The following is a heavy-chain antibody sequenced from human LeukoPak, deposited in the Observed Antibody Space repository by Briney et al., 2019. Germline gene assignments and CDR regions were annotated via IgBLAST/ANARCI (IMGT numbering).Heavy chain of an antibody. CDR2: IYPGDSDT. V-gene: IGHV5-51*01. D-gene: IGHD6-6*01. Sequence: GESLQISCKGSGYSFTSYWIGWVRQMPGKGLEWMGIIYPGDSDTRYSPSFQGQVTISADKSISTAYLQWSSLKASDTAMYYCIAARLPAAWGCWGQGTLVTVSS. J-gene: IGHJ4*02. CDR3: IAARLPAAWGC. CDR1: GYSFTSYW.